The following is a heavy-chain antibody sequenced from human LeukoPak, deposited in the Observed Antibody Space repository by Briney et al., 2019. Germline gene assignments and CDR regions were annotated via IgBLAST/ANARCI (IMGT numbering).Heavy chain of an antibody. CDR1: GGSFSGYY. V-gene: IGHV4-34*01. Sequence: SETLSLTCAVSGGSFSGYYWSWIRQTPGKGLEWIGEINHRGNTIYNPSLKSRVSMSVDTSKNQFSLKLSSVTAADTAVYYCARHRFGHLFDYWGQGTLVFVSS. CDR3: ARHRFGHLFDY. CDR2: INHRGNT. D-gene: IGHD3-16*01. J-gene: IGHJ4*02.